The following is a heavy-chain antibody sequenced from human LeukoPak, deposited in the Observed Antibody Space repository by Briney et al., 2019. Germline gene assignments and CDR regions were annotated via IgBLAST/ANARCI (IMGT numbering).Heavy chain of an antibody. CDR1: GGTFSSYA. J-gene: IGHJ6*03. CDR2: INPNSGAT. V-gene: IGHV1-2*02. Sequence: GASVKVSCKASGGTFSSYAISWVRQAPGQGLEWMGWINPNSGATNYAQKFQGRVTMTRDTSISTAYMELSRLRSDDTAVYYCATNGYYYYYMDVWGKGTTVTVSS. CDR3: ATNGYYYYYMDV. D-gene: IGHD2-8*01.